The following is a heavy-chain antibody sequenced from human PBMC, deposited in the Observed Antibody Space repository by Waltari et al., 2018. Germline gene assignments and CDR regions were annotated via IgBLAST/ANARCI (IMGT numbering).Heavy chain of an antibody. Sequence: QVQLVESGGGVVQPGRSMRLSCAASGFTFSSYGMHWVRQAPGKGLEWVAVIWYDGSNKDYADSVKGRFTISRDNSKNTLYLQMNSLRAEDTAMYYCAKDHSSGWYPDYWGQGTLVTVSS. D-gene: IGHD6-19*01. CDR1: GFTFSSYG. J-gene: IGHJ4*02. CDR3: AKDHSSGWYPDY. CDR2: IWYDGSNK. V-gene: IGHV3-30*18.